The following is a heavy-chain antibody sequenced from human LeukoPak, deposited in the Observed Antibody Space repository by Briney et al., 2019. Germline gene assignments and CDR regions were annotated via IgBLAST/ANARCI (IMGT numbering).Heavy chain of an antibody. J-gene: IGHJ3*02. CDR2: IYYSGST. CDR3: ARAIAAAGHDAFDI. V-gene: IGHV4-31*03. CDR1: GGSISSGGYY. D-gene: IGHD6-13*01. Sequence: SETLSLTCTVSGGSISSGGYYWSWIRQHPGKGLEWIGYIYYSGSTYYNPSLKSRVTISVDTSKNQFSLKLSSVTAADTAVYYCARAIAAAGHDAFDIWGQGTMVTVSS.